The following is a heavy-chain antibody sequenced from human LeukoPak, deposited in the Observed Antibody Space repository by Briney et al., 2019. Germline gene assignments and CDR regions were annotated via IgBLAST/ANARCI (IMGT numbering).Heavy chain of an antibody. V-gene: IGHV1-24*01. J-gene: IGHJ3*02. Sequence: ASVKVSCKVSEYTLTELSMRWVRQAPGKGLEWMGGLDPEDGETIYAQKFQGRVTMTEDTSTDTAYMELSSLRSGDTAVYYCATLGDILGAFDIWGQGTMVTVSS. CDR3: ATLGDILGAFDI. CDR2: LDPEDGET. CDR1: EYTLTELS. D-gene: IGHD1-26*01.